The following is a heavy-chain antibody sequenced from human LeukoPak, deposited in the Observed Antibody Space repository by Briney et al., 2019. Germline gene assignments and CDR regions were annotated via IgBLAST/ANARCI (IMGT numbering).Heavy chain of an antibody. J-gene: IGHJ4*02. CDR1: GGSISYYY. CDR3: AREGEGGSGSYYY. V-gene: IGHV4-4*07. Sequence: SETLSLTCTVSGGSISYYYWTWIRQPAGKGLEWIGRIYTSGSTNYNPSLKSRVTMSVNTSKNQFCLKLTSVTAADTAVYYCAREGEGGSGSYYYWGQGTLVTVSS. CDR2: IYTSGST. D-gene: IGHD3-10*01.